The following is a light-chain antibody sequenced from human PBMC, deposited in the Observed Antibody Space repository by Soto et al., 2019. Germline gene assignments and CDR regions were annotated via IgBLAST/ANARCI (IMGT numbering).Light chain of an antibody. CDR1: QGISTY. V-gene: IGKV1-27*01. CDR3: QNYNGAPWT. Sequence: DIQMTQSPSSLSASVGDRVTITCRASQGISTYLVWYQQKPGTVPKLLIFAASTLQSGVPSRFSGSGSGTDFTLHISSLQPEDVATYYCQNYNGAPWTFGQGTKVEIK. J-gene: IGKJ1*01. CDR2: AAS.